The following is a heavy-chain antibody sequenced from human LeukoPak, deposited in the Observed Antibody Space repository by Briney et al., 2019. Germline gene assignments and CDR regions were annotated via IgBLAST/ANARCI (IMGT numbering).Heavy chain of an antibody. CDR1: GGSFSGYY. J-gene: IGHJ5*02. Sequence: PSETLSLTCAVYGGSFSGYYWSWIRQPPGKGLEWIGEINHSGSTNYNPSLKSRVTISVDTSKNQFSLKLSSVTAADTAVYYCARGREVYRRVSLSRHCWFDPWGQGTLVTVSS. CDR3: ARGREVYRRVSLSRHCWFDP. D-gene: IGHD2-8*01. CDR2: INHSGST. V-gene: IGHV4-34*01.